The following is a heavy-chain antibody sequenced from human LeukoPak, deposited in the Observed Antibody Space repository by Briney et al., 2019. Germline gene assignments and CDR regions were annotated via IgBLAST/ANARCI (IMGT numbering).Heavy chain of an antibody. J-gene: IGHJ4*02. Sequence: ASVKVSCKASGYTFTSYYMHWVRQAPGQGLEWMGIINPSGGSTSYAQKFQGRVTMTRDTSTSTVYMELSSLRSEDTAVYYCARGRSIVVVPAAIYPPFGYWGQGTLVTVSS. CDR1: GYTFTSYY. D-gene: IGHD2-2*01. CDR2: INPSGGST. V-gene: IGHV1-46*01. CDR3: ARGRSIVVVPAAIYPPFGY.